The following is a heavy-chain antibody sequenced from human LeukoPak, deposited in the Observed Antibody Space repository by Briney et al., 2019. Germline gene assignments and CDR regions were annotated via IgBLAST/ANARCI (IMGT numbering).Heavy chain of an antibody. CDR2: ISGNGGNT. CDR1: GFTFDDYA. Sequence: GGTLRLSCAASGFTFDDYAMHWVRQVPGKGLEWVSLISGNGGNTYYADSVKGRFTISRDNSKNSLYLQMNSLRTEDTALYYCAKDISNWNSRHFDYWGQGTLVTVSS. V-gene: IGHV3-43*02. CDR3: AKDISNWNSRHFDY. J-gene: IGHJ4*02. D-gene: IGHD1-7*01.